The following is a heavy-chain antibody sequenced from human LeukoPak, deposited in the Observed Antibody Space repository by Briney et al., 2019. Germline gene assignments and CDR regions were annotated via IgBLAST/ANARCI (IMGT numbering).Heavy chain of an antibody. CDR1: GGSISGGGYY. J-gene: IGHJ3*02. V-gene: IGHV4-31*03. D-gene: IGHD2-2*01. Sequence: SETLSPTCTVSGGSISGGGYYWSWIRQHPRKGLEWIGYIYYSGSTYYNPSLKSRVTISVDTSKKQFSLKLTSVTAADTAVYYCAAVVPAAANAFDIWGQGTMVTVSS. CDR3: AAVVPAAANAFDI. CDR2: IYYSGST.